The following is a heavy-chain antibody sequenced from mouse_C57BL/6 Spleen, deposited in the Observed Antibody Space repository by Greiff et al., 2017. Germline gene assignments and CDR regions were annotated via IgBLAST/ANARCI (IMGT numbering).Heavy chain of an antibody. CDR1: GYTFTEYT. V-gene: IGHV1-62-2*01. D-gene: IGHD1-1*01. Sequence: QVQLQQSGAELVKPGASVKLSCKASGYTFTEYTIHWVKQRSGQGLEWIGWFYPGSGSIKYNEKFKDKATLTADKSSSTVYMELSRLTSEDSAVYFCARHEEGYYGSSYDAMDYWGQGTSVTVSS. CDR2: FYPGSGSI. J-gene: IGHJ4*01. CDR3: ARHEEGYYGSSYDAMDY.